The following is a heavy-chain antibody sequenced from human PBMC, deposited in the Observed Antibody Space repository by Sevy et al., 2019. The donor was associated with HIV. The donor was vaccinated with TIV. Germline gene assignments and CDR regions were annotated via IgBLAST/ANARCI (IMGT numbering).Heavy chain of an antibody. Sequence: GGSLRLSCTSSGFTFGDYALSWCRQAPGKGLEWVGFIRSKTHGGTTEYAASLKGRFIISGDDSKSIAYLQMNSLKTDDTAVYYCSRIRGTISPYYYFGMDVWGQGTTVTVSS. CDR2: IRSKTHGGTT. D-gene: IGHD3-10*01. CDR3: SRIRGTISPYYYFGMDV. V-gene: IGHV3-49*03. CDR1: GFTFGDYA. J-gene: IGHJ6*02.